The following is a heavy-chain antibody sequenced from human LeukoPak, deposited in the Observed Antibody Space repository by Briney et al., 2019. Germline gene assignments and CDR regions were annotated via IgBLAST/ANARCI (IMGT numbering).Heavy chain of an antibody. CDR3: ARGGRHWFGDYKSAFDY. J-gene: IGHJ4*02. Sequence: SETLSLTCAVYGGSFSGYYWSWIRQPPGKGLEWIGEINHSGSTNYNPSLKSRVTISVDTSKNQFSLKLSSVTAADTAVYYCARGGRHWFGDYKSAFDYWGQGTLVTVSS. D-gene: IGHD3-10*01. CDR2: INHSGST. CDR1: GGSFSGYY. V-gene: IGHV4-34*01.